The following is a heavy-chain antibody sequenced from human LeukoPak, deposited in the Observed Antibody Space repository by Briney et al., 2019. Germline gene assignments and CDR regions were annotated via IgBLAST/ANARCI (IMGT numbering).Heavy chain of an antibody. CDR2: ISYDGSNK. V-gene: IGHV3-30*04. Sequence: GGSLRLSCAASGFTFSSYAMHWVRQAPGKGLEWVAVISYDGSNKYYADSVKGRFTISRDNSKNTLYLQMNSLRAEDTAVYYCARDRILWFGEPLYGMDVWGKGTTVTVS. D-gene: IGHD3-10*01. CDR1: GFTFSSYA. J-gene: IGHJ6*04. CDR3: ARDRILWFGEPLYGMDV.